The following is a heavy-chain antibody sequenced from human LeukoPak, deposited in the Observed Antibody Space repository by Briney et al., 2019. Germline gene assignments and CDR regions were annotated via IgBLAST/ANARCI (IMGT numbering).Heavy chain of an antibody. J-gene: IGHJ4*02. CDR2: ISAYNGNT. CDR1: GYTFTSYG. D-gene: IGHD3-9*01. Sequence: GASVKVSCKASGYTFTSYGISWVRQAPGQGLEWMGWISAYNGNTNYAQKLQGRVTMTTDTSTSTAYMELRSLRSDDTAVYYCARNVMTGYYMGPFDYWGQGTLVTVSS. CDR3: ARNVMTGYYMGPFDY. V-gene: IGHV1-18*01.